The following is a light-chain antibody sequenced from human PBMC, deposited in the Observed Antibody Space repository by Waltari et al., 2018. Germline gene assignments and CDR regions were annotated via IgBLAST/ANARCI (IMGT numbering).Light chain of an antibody. CDR2: DDG. J-gene: IGLJ1*01. CDR3: QVWDSGTNHYV. Sequence: SYEQTQPPSVSVAPGQTARITCAGDKLGSKNVHGYQHKPGPAPVLVVYDDGDRPSGIPERFSGSNSGNTAALTISRVDAGDEAEYYCQVWDSGTNHYVFGTVTKVTVL. CDR1: KLGSKN. V-gene: IGLV3-21*02.